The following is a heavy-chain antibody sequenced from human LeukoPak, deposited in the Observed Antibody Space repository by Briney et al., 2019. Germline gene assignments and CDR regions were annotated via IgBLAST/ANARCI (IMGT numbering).Heavy chain of an antibody. CDR3: ARDRSWRRGYSGYDTNFDY. CDR2: IYSGGST. V-gene: IGHV3-53*01. J-gene: IGHJ4*02. D-gene: IGHD5-12*01. Sequence: GGSLRLSCAASGFTVSSNYMSWVRQAPGKGLEWVSVIYSGGSTYYADSVKGRFTISRDNSKNTLYLQMNSLRAEDTAVYYCARDRSWRRGYSGYDTNFDYWGQGTLVTVSS. CDR1: GFTVSSNY.